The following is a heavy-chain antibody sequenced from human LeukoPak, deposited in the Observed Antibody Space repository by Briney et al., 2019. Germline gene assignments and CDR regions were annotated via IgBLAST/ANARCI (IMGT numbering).Heavy chain of an antibody. D-gene: IGHD1-26*01. CDR2: ISSSSNTI. CDR1: GFTFSSYS. CDR3: ARDASHLVGARVDY. V-gene: IGHV3-48*01. J-gene: IGHJ4*02. Sequence: GGSLRLSCAASGFTFSSYSMNWVRQAPGKGLEWVSYISSSSNTIYYADSVKGRFTISRDNAKNSLYLQMNSLRAEDTAVYYCARDASHLVGARVDYWGQGTLVTVSS.